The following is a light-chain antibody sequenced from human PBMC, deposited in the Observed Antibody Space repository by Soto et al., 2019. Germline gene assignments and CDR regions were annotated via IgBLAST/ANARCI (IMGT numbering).Light chain of an antibody. CDR2: GAS. CDR1: QSVSSN. CDR3: QQFASSPRT. V-gene: IGKV3-15*01. Sequence: EIVLTQSPATLSVSPGERATLSCRASQSVSSNLAWYQQKPGQAPRLLISGASTRAIGIPARFSGSGSGTEFTLTISSLQSEDFAVYYCQQFASSPRTFGRGTTVEIK. J-gene: IGKJ1*01.